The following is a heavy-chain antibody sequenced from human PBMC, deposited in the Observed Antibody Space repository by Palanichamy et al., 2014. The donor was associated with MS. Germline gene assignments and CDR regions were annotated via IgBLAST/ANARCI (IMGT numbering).Heavy chain of an antibody. V-gene: IGHV4-39*01. CDR1: GGSVRSSNYY. J-gene: IGHJ4*02. Sequence: QLQLQQPGPRLVKPSETLSLTCSVSGGSVRSSNYYWGWIRQSPGKGLEWIGSVYYSGHTNDNPSLKSRVTISVDTSKNQFSLRMKSVSAADTAVYYCASQVELDPGAPFDYWGRGTQVTVSS. D-gene: IGHD1-1*01. CDR2: VYYSGHT. CDR3: ASQVELDPGAPFDY.